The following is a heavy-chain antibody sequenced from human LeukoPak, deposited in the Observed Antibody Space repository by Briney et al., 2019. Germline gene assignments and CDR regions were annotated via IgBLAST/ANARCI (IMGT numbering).Heavy chain of an antibody. CDR1: GFTFSTYS. Sequence: GGSLILSCAASGFTFSTYSMNWVRQAPGKGLEWVSSISSSSSHIFYADSVKGRFTISRDNAKNSLYLQMNSLRAEDTAVYYCARGGAGATKDDTFDIWGQGTMVPVSS. D-gene: IGHD1-1*01. J-gene: IGHJ3*02. V-gene: IGHV3-21*01. CDR3: ARGGAGATKDDTFDI. CDR2: ISSSSSHI.